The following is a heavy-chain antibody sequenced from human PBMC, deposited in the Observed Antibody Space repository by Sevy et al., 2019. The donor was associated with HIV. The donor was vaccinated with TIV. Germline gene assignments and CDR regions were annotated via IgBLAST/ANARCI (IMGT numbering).Heavy chain of an antibody. Sequence: GGYLRLSCTASGFTFGDYCMSWVRQAPGKGLEWVAFLKSDVYGGTVDHAVSVRGRFVISRDDSKTIAYLQMNDLKTDDTAVYYCTRWKAAQSIFDYWGQGALVIVSS. CDR2: LKSDVYGGTV. D-gene: IGHD6-13*01. V-gene: IGHV3-49*04. J-gene: IGHJ4*02. CDR3: TRWKAAQSIFDY. CDR1: GFTFGDYC.